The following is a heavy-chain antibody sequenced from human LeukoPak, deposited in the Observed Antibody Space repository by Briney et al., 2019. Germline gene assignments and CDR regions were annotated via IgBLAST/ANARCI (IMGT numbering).Heavy chain of an antibody. V-gene: IGHV3-11*01. Sequence: PGGSLRLSCAASGFTFSDYYMSWIRQAPGKGLEWVSYISSSGSTIYYADSVKGRFTISRDNAKNSLYLQMNSLRAEDTAVYYCARDWPLLYDYVWGSYRYTEKYDAFDIWGQGTMVTVSS. CDR1: GFTFSDYY. D-gene: IGHD3-16*02. CDR3: ARDWPLLYDYVWGSYRYTEKYDAFDI. J-gene: IGHJ3*02. CDR2: ISSSGSTI.